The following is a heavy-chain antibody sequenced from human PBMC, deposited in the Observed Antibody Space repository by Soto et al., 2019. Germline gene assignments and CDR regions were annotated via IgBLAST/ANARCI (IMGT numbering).Heavy chain of an antibody. CDR2: IYYSGST. Sequence: NPSETLSLTCTVSGGSISSSSYYWGWIRQPPGKGLEWIGSIYYSGSTYYNPSLKSRVTISVDTSKNQFSLKLSSVTAADTAVYYCARHLYYYAARGGGNAFDIWGQGTTVTVSS. CDR3: ARHLYYYAARGGGNAFDI. J-gene: IGHJ3*02. V-gene: IGHV4-39*01. CDR1: GGSISSSSYY. D-gene: IGHD3-22*01.